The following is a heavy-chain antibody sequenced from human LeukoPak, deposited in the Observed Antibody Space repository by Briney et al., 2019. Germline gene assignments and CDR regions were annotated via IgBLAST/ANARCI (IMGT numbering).Heavy chain of an antibody. CDR2: ISSSSSYI. V-gene: IGHV3-21*01. D-gene: IGHD5-12*01. CDR3: ARGGYRGYDGR. Sequence: GGSLRLSCAASGFTFSSYSMNWVRQAPEKGLEWVSSISSSSSYIYYADSVKGRFTISRDNAKNSLYLQMNSLRAEDTAVYYCARGGYRGYDGRWGQGTLVIVSS. CDR1: GFTFSSYS. J-gene: IGHJ4*02.